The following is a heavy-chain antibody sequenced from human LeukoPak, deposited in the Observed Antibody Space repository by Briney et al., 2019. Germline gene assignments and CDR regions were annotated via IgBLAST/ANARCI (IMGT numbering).Heavy chain of an antibody. J-gene: IGHJ4*02. V-gene: IGHV4-39*01. Sequence: SETLSLTCTVSGGSISSSSCYWGWIRQPPGKGLEWIGSIYYSGSTYYNPSLKSRVTISVDTSKNQFSLKLSSVTAADTAVYYCAICYGANEGSFDYWGQGTLVTVSS. D-gene: IGHD4-17*01. CDR2: IYYSGST. CDR1: GGSISSSSCY. CDR3: AICYGANEGSFDY.